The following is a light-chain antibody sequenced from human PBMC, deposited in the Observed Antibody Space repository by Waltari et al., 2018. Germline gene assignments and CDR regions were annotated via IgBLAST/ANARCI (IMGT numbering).Light chain of an antibody. CDR1: QGISNF. CDR3: QQRGNRPWT. Sequence: DIVLTQSPSSLSLSPGDRATLSCRASQGISNFLAWYQQKPGKAPRLLIYDASNRATGIPTRFSGSGSGTDFSLTISSLEPEDIGAYFCQQRGNRPWTFGQGTKVEIK. V-gene: IGKV3-11*01. J-gene: IGKJ1*01. CDR2: DAS.